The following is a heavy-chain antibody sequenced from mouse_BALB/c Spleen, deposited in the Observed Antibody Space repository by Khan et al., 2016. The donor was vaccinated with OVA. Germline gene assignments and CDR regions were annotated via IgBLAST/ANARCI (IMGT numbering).Heavy chain of an antibody. D-gene: IGHD4-1*01. CDR2: INPYNGGT. CDR3: AAGNWQSHYFDY. CDR1: GYIFTNYV. J-gene: IGHJ2*01. Sequence: VQLQESGPELVKPGASVKMSCKASGYIFTNYVLHWVKQKPGQGLEWIGYINPYNGGTKYNEKFKGKATLASDKSSITAYMELSSLTSEDSAVYYCAAGNWQSHYFDYWGQGTTLTLSS. V-gene: IGHV1S136*01.